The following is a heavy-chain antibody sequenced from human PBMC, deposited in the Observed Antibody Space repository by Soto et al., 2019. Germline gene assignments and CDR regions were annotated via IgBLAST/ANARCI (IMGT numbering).Heavy chain of an antibody. CDR1: GGSFSDYF. D-gene: IGHD5-18*01. CDR3: ARGPRRGYTFGTEYYYYALDV. Sequence: KPSETLSLTCAVYGGSFSDYFWNWIRQPPGKGLEWIGEINHSGNTDYNPSLKSRVTISLDTSKNQFSLMLDSVTAADTAVYYCARGPRRGYTFGTEYYYYALDVWGQGTPVTVSS. CDR2: INHSGNT. V-gene: IGHV4-34*01. J-gene: IGHJ6*02.